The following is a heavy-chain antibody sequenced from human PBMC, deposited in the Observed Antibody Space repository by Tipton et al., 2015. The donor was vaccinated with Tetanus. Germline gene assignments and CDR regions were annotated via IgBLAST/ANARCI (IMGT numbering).Heavy chain of an antibody. V-gene: IGHV3-33*01. CDR2: IWYDGSNK. J-gene: IGHJ4*02. CDR1: GFTFSSYG. D-gene: IGHD5-24*01. Sequence: CAASGFTFSSYGMHWVRQAPGKGLEWVAVIWYDGSNKYYADSVKGRFTISRDNSKNTLYLQMNSLRAEDTAVYYCARAGRDGYNDFDYWGQGTLVTVSS. CDR3: ARAGRDGYNDFDY.